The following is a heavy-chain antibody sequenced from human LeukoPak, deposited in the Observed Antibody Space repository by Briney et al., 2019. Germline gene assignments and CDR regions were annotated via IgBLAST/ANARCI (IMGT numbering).Heavy chain of an antibody. J-gene: IGHJ6*03. CDR2: ISAYNGNT. V-gene: IGHV1-18*01. CDR1: GYTFTSYG. D-gene: IGHD1-1*01. Sequence: ASVKVSCKASGYTFTSYGISWVRQAPGQGLEWMGWISAYNGNTNYAQKLQGRVTMTTDTSTSTAYMELRSLRSDDTAVYYCARDKQLDWAHYYYYYMDVWGKGTTVTISS. CDR3: ARDKQLDWAHYYYYYMDV.